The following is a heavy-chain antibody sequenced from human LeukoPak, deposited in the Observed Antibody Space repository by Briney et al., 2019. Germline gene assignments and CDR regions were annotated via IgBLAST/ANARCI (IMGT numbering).Heavy chain of an antibody. Sequence: GASVKVSCKASGYTFTNYFMHWVRQTPGQGLEWMGIISPSGDSINYGQRFQDRVTMARDTSTSTVYVEVSSLMSDDTGVYYCVRADDQHFDLWGQGTLVTVSS. CDR2: ISPSGDSI. J-gene: IGHJ4*02. CDR3: VRADDQHFDL. D-gene: IGHD1-1*01. CDR1: GYTFTNYF. V-gene: IGHV1-46*01.